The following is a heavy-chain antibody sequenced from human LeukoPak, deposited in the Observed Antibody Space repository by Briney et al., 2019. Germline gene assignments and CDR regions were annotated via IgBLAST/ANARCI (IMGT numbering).Heavy chain of an antibody. J-gene: IGHJ4*02. D-gene: IGHD6-19*01. Sequence: SETLFLTCTVSGGSISSYYWSWIRQPPGKGLEWIGYIYYSGSTNYNPSLKSRVTISVDTSKNQFSLKLSSVTAAVTAVYYCARVGISSGWSIDYWGQGTLVTVSS. CDR2: IYYSGST. V-gene: IGHV4-59*01. CDR1: GGSISSYY. CDR3: ARVGISSGWSIDY.